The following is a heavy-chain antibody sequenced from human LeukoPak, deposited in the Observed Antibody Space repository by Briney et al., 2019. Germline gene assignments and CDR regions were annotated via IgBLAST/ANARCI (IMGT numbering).Heavy chain of an antibody. D-gene: IGHD3-9*01. Sequence: SETLSLTCTVSSGSISGYYWSWIRQPPGKGLEWVGYISYSGSTNYNPSLKSRVTISVDTSKNQFSLKLSSVTAADTAVYYCARVKTNMRYFESAFDIWGQGTMVTVSS. V-gene: IGHV4-59*01. CDR2: ISYSGST. CDR1: SGSISGYY. CDR3: ARVKTNMRYFESAFDI. J-gene: IGHJ3*02.